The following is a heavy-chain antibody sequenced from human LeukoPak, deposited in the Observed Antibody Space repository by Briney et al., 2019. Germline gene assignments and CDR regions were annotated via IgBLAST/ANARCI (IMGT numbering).Heavy chain of an antibody. Sequence: PGRSLRLSCAASGFTFGSYGMHWVRQAPGKGLEWVAVIWYDGSNKYYADSVKGRFTISRDNSKNTLYLQMNSLRAEDTAVYYCARGGKYYDILTGYLPPYYYGMDVWGQGTTVTVSS. CDR1: GFTFGSYG. V-gene: IGHV3-33*01. J-gene: IGHJ6*02. D-gene: IGHD3-9*01. CDR2: IWYDGSNK. CDR3: ARGGKYYDILTGYLPPYYYGMDV.